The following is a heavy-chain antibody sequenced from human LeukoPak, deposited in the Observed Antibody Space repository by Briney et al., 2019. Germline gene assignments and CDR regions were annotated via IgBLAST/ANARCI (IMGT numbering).Heavy chain of an antibody. J-gene: IGHJ4*02. CDR1: GGSVRSGGYY. D-gene: IGHD2-21*01. CDR2: MSNSGST. V-gene: IGHV4-39*01. CDR3: ARQLDEYSIPRGPDY. Sequence: PSETLSLTCTVSGGSVRSGGYYWGWIRQPPGKGLEWIVSMSNSGSTYYNPSLKSRVTMSVDTSTNHFSLKLTSVTAADTAVYFCARQLDEYSIPRGPDYWGRGTLVTVSS.